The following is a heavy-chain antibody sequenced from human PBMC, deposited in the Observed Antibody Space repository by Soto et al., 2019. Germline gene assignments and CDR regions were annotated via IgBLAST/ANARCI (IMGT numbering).Heavy chain of an antibody. D-gene: IGHD3-3*01. CDR2: IYYSGST. CDR1: GGSISSGGYY. CDR3: ARGPVTYYDFWSGYPPPDY. J-gene: IGHJ4*02. V-gene: IGHV4-31*03. Sequence: SETLSLTCTVSGGSISSGGYYWSWIRQHPGKGLEWIGYIYYSGSTYYNPSLKSRVTISVDTSKNQFSLKLSSVTAADTAVYYCARGPVTYYDFWSGYPPPDYWGQGTLVTVSS.